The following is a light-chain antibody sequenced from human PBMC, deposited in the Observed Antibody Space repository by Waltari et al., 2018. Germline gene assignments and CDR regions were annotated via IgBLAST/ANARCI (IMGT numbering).Light chain of an antibody. Sequence: QSALTQPPSASGSPGQSVTISCSGTSSDVGAYDYVSWYQQHPGKAPKLMIYDVNNRPSGVPNRFSGSKSDNTASLTVSGLQAEDESVYYCSSYASRSGVFGGGTRLTVL. V-gene: IGLV2-8*01. CDR2: DVN. CDR1: SSDVGAYDY. J-gene: IGLJ3*02. CDR3: SSYASRSGV.